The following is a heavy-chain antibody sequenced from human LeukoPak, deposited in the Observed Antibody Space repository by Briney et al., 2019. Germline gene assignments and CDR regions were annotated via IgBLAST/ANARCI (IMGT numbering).Heavy chain of an antibody. CDR1: GYTLTELS. Sequence: ASVKVSCKVSGYTLTELSMHWVRQAPGKGLEWMGGFDPEDGETIYAQKFQGRVTMTEDTSTDTAYMELSSLRSEDTAVYYCATVHSSGPTNHYFHYWGQGTLVTVSS. J-gene: IGHJ4*02. D-gene: IGHD3-22*01. V-gene: IGHV1-24*01. CDR2: FDPEDGET. CDR3: ATVHSSGPTNHYFHY.